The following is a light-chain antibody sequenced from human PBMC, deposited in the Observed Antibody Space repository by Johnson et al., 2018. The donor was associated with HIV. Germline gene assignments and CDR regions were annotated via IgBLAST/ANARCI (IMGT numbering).Light chain of an antibody. CDR3: GTWDSSLSAYV. V-gene: IGLV1-51*01. CDR2: DNN. Sequence: QSVLTQPPSVSAAPGQKVTISCSGSSSNIGNNYVSWYQQLPGTAPKLLIYDNNKRPSGIPDRLSGSKSGTSATLGITGLQTGDEADYYCGTWDSSLSAYVCGPGTKVTVL. CDR1: SSNIGNNY. J-gene: IGLJ1*01.